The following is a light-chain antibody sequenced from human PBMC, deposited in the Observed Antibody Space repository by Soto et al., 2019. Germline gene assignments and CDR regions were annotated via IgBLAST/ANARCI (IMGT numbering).Light chain of an antibody. V-gene: IGLV2-14*01. J-gene: IGLJ2*01. Sequence: QSVLTQPASVSGSPGQSITISCTGTSTDVGANNYVSWYQQHPGRAPKVMIYDVTNRPSGVSNRFSGSKSGNTASLTISGLQAEDEADYDCYSHVDGTTGVFGGGTKLTVL. CDR1: STDVGANNY. CDR3: YSHVDGTTGV. CDR2: DVT.